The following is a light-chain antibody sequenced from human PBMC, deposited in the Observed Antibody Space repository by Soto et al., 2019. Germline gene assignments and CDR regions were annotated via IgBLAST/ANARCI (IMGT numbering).Light chain of an antibody. CDR1: QSVGSNY. J-gene: IGKJ1*01. Sequence: EIVLTQSPGTLSLSPGERATLSCRASQSVGSNYLAWYEQKAGQAPRILIVGASGRATGIPDRFSGSGSGTDFTLTISSLEPGDVAVYYCQQYGSSSGTFGQGTKV. V-gene: IGKV3-20*01. CDR3: QQYGSSSGT. CDR2: GAS.